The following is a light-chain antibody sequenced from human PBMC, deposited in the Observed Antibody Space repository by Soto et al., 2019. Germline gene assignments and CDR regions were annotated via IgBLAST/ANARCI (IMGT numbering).Light chain of an antibody. Sequence: DIQMTQSPSTLSASVGDRVTITCRASQSISSWLAWYQQKPGKAPKLLIYDASSLESGVPSRFTGSGSGTEFTLTISSLQPDDFATYYCQQYSSYLYNFGQGTKLEIK. CDR3: QQYSSYLYN. CDR1: QSISSW. V-gene: IGKV1-5*01. J-gene: IGKJ2*01. CDR2: DAS.